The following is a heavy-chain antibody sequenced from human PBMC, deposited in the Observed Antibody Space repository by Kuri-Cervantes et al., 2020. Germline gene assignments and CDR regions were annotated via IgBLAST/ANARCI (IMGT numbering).Heavy chain of an antibody. CDR1: GYTFTSYA. CDR2: IIPIYDTA. CDR3: AREGYDFWSGSARTFFFDS. J-gene: IGHJ4*02. Sequence: SVKVSCKASGYTFTSYAMNWVRQAPGQGLEWIGSIIPIYDTAEYAQKFQGRVTITADESTNTAYMELSSLRSEDTAVFYCAREGYDFWSGSARTFFFDSWGQGTLVTVSS. V-gene: IGHV1-69*13. D-gene: IGHD3-3*01.